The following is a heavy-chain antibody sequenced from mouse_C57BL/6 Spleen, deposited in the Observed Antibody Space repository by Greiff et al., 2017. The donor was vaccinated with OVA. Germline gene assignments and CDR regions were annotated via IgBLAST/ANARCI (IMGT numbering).Heavy chain of an antibody. V-gene: IGHV5-6*01. CDR3: ARHYYEAMDY. J-gene: IGHJ4*01. CDR2: ISSGGSYT. D-gene: IGHD1-1*01. Sequence: VQLQQSGGDLVKPGGSLKLSCAASGFTFSSYGMSWVRQTPDKRLEWVATISSGGSYTYYPDSVQGRFTIASDNAKNTLYLQMSSLKSEDTAMYYCARHYYEAMDYWGQGTSVTVSS. CDR1: GFTFSSYG.